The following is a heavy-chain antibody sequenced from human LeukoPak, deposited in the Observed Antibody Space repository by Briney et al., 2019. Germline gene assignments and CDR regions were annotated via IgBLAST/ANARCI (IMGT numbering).Heavy chain of an antibody. CDR3: ATQYSSSEDAFDI. V-gene: IGHV3-33*01. Sequence: GGSLRLSCAASGFTFSSYGMHWVRQAPGKGLEWVAVIWYDGSNKYYADSVKGRFTISRDNSKNTLYLQMKSLRAEDTAVYYCATQYSSSEDAFDIWGQGTMVTVSS. CDR1: GFTFSSYG. D-gene: IGHD6-13*01. J-gene: IGHJ3*02. CDR2: IWYDGSNK.